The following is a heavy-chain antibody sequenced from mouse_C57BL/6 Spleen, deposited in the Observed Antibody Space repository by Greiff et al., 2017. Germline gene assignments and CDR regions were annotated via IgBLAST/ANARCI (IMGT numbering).Heavy chain of an antibody. D-gene: IGHD1-1*01. J-gene: IGHJ4*01. CDR1: GFNIKNTY. CDR3: AAYYYGSSPCAMDY. CDR2: IDPANGNT. Sequence: EVQRVESVAELVRPGASFKLSCTASGFNIKNTYMHWVKQRPEQGLEWIGRIDPANGNTKYAPKFEGKATITADTSSNTAYLHLSSLTSEDTAIYYCAAYYYGSSPCAMDYWGQGTSVTVSS. V-gene: IGHV14-3*01.